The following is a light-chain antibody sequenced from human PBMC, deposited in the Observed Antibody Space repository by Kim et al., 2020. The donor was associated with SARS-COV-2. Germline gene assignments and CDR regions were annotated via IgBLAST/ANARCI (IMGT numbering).Light chain of an antibody. CDR2: AAS. J-gene: IGKJ2*01. V-gene: IGKV1-39*01. Sequence: SASVGDRVTITCRASQSIATHLNWYQQKSGEAPKVLIFAASNLQTGVPSRFSGNGSGTDFTLTITSLQPEDFATYHCQQTDSAPDTFGQGTRLEIK. CDR3: QQTDSAPDT. CDR1: QSIATH.